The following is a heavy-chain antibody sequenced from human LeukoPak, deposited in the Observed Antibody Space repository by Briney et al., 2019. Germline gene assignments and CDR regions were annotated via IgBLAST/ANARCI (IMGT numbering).Heavy chain of an antibody. CDR3: ARVRGYYDSSGYDY. CDR1: GASISSYY. V-gene: IGHV4-59*01. CDR2: IYYSGST. J-gene: IGHJ4*02. D-gene: IGHD3-22*01. Sequence: SETLSPTCTVSGASISSYYWSWIRQPPGKGLEWIGYIYYSGSTNNNPALKSRVTISEDTSKDQISLKLSSVTAADTAVYYCARVRGYYDSSGYDYWGQGTLVTVSS.